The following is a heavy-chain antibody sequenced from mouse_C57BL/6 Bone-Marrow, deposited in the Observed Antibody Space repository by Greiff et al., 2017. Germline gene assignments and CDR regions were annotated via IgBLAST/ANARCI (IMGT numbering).Heavy chain of an antibody. V-gene: IGHV14-2*01. CDR3: ASFWYFDV. CDR1: GFNIKDYY. Sequence: EVQLQQSGAELVKPGASVKLSCTASGFNIKDYYMHWVKQRTEQGLEWIGRIDPEDGETKYAQKFKGKATITADTSSNTAYLQLIRLTSEDTAVYYCASFWYFDVWGTGTTVTVSA. J-gene: IGHJ1*03. CDR2: IDPEDGET.